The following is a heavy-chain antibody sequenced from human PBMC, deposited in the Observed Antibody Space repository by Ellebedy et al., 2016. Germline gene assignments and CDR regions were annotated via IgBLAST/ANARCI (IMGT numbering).Heavy chain of an antibody. V-gene: IGHV1-18*01. Sequence: ASVKVSCKASGYTFTSYGISWVRQAPGQGLEWMGWISTYDGNTNYAQNLQGRVTMTTDTSTSTAYMELRSLRSDDTAVYYCARGKFSSSWKGTYFFDYWGQGTLVTVSS. CDR3: ARGKFSSSWKGTYFFDY. D-gene: IGHD6-13*01. CDR1: GYTFTSYG. CDR2: ISTYDGNT. J-gene: IGHJ4*02.